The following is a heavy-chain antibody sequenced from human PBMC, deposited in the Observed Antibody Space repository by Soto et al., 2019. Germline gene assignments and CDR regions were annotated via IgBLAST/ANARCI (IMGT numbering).Heavy chain of an antibody. CDR3: ARGRASGSYYLLDY. CDR1: GGTFGSYA. J-gene: IGHJ4*02. D-gene: IGHD3-10*01. V-gene: IGHV1-69*05. Sequence: GASVKVSCKASGGTFGSYAISWVRQAPGQGLEWMGGIIPIFGTANYAQRFQGRVTMTRDTAIRTAYMEVSSLRSDDTAVYYCARGRASGSYYLLDYWGQGTLVTV. CDR2: IIPIFGTA.